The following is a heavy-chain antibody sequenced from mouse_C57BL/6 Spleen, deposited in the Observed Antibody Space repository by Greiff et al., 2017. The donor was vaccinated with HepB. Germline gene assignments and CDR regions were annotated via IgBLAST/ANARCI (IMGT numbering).Heavy chain of an antibody. Sequence: QVQLQQPGAELVRPGSSVKLSCKASGYTFTSYWMHWVKQRPIQGLEWIGNIDPSDSETHYNQKFKDKATLTVDKSSSTAYMQLSSLTSEDSAVYYCAREGGGSSPWFAYWGQGTLVTVSA. CDR3: AREGGGSSPWFAY. J-gene: IGHJ3*01. D-gene: IGHD1-1*01. CDR2: IDPSDSET. CDR1: GYTFTSYW. V-gene: IGHV1-52*01.